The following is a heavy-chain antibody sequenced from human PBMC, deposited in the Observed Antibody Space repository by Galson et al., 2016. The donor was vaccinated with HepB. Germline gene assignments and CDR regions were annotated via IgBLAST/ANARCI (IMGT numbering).Heavy chain of an antibody. V-gene: IGHV3-21*04. D-gene: IGHD3-3*01. CDR3: AKASGDAYYDFWIEHRYYYYYAMDV. CDR1: GFTFSTQS. J-gene: IGHJ6*02. Sequence: SLRLSCAASGFTFSTQSMNWVRQAPGKGLEWVSSISSRSTYIHYADSVEGRFTISRDNAKNTLYLQMNSLRAEDTAVYYCAKASGDAYYDFWIEHRYYYYYAMDVWGQGTAVTVSS. CDR2: ISSRSTYI.